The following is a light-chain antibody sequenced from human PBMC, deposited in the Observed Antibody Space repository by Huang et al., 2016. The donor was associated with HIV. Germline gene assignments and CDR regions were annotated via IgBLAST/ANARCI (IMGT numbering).Light chain of an antibody. V-gene: IGKV3-20*01. CDR3: QQYGSSRLT. CDR1: QSVSDYS. CDR2: GAS. J-gene: IGKJ4*01. Sequence: IVLTQSPGTLSLSPGESATLSCRASQSVSDYSLGWYQQKPGQAPRLRIYGASRRATGIPDRFIGSGSGTDFTLIISRLEPEDFSVYYCQQYGSSRLTFGGGTKVEIK.